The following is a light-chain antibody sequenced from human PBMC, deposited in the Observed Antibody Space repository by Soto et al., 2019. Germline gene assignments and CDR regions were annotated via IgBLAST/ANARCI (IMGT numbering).Light chain of an antibody. CDR2: GAS. J-gene: IGKJ3*01. CDR3: QQYGSSPLFT. CDR1: QSVSSSY. V-gene: IGKV3-20*01. Sequence: EIVXTXSPGXXXXXXGERATLSCRASQSVSSSYLAWYQQKPGQAPRLLIYGASSRATGIPDRFSGSGSGTDFTLTISRLEPEDFAVYYCQQYGSSPLFTFGPGTKVDIK.